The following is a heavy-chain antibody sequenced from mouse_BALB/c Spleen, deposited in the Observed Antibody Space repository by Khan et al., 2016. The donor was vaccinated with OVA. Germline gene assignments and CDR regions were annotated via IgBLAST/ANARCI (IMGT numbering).Heavy chain of an antibody. V-gene: IGHV1S136*01. CDR3: ARSATDYYTMEF. CDR1: GYTFTDYV. CDR2: IYPYSDDT. J-gene: IGHJ4*01. D-gene: IGHD1-1*01. Sequence: VQLQQSGPELVKSGASVKMSCKASGYTFTDYVIHWVRQKPGQGLEWIGYIYPYSDDTESTEGFKGKATLTLDKSSSTAYMDLSSLTSADSSVYYCARSATDYYTMEFWGQGTSVTVSS.